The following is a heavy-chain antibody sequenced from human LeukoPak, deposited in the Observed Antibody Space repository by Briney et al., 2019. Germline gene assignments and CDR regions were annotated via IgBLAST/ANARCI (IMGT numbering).Heavy chain of an antibody. J-gene: IGHJ6*03. CDR2: IYYSGST. CDR1: GGSISSGDYY. D-gene: IGHD4-11*01. Sequence: SQTLSLTCTVSGGSISSGDYYWSWIRQPPGKGLEWIGYIYYSGSTYYNPSLKSRVTISVDTSKNQFSLKLSSVTAAGTAVYYCARGETTVTDMDVWGKGTTVTVSS. V-gene: IGHV4-30-4*08. CDR3: ARGETTVTDMDV.